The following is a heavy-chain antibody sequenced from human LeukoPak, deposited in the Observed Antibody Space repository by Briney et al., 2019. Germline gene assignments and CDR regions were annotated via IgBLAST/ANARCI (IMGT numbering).Heavy chain of an antibody. V-gene: IGHV1-69*13. CDR1: GGTFSSYA. CDR2: IIPIFGTA. D-gene: IGHD3-9*01. CDR3: FKQKTAYEILTGYSYYFDY. J-gene: IGHJ4*02. Sequence: SVKVSWKASGGTFSSYASSWVRQAPGQGLEWMGGIIPIFGTANYAQKFPGRVTVTADESTSTAYMELSSLRSEDTAVYFCFKQKTAYEILTGYSYYFDYWGQGTLVTVSS.